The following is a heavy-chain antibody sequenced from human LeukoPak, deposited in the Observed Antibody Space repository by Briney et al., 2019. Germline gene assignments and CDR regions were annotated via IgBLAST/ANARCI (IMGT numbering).Heavy chain of an antibody. V-gene: IGHV3-33*06. CDR1: GFTFSSYG. CDR3: AKGFLTGYLYYFDY. CDR2: IWYDGSNK. J-gene: IGHJ4*02. Sequence: PGGTLRLSCAASGFTFSSYGMHWVRQAPGKGLEWVAVIWYDGSNKFYADSVKGRFTISRDNSKNTLYLQMNNLRAEDTAVYYCAKGFLTGYLYYFDYWCQGTLVTVSS. D-gene: IGHD3-9*01.